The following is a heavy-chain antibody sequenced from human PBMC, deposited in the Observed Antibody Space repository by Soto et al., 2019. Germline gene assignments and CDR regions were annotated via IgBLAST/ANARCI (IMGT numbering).Heavy chain of an antibody. Sequence: GGSLRLSCAASGFTFSDHAMHWVRQAPGKGLEWVSSISWDSGIREYADSVKGRFTISRDNAKNSLYLEMNSLRADDTALYYCAKDYNNYWSGYYAHWGQGTPVTSPQ. D-gene: IGHD3-3*01. CDR2: ISWDSGIR. J-gene: IGHJ4*02. CDR3: AKDYNNYWSGYYAH. V-gene: IGHV3-9*01. CDR1: GFTFSDHA.